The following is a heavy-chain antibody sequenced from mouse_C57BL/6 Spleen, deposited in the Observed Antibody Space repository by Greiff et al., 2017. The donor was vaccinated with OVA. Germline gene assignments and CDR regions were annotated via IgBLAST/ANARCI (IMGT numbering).Heavy chain of an antibody. J-gene: IGHJ2*01. Sequence: EVKLMESGGGLVKPGGSLKLSCAASGFTFSDYGMHWVRQAPEKGLEWVAYISSGSSTIYYEDTVKGRFTISRDNAKNTLFLQMTSLRSEDTAMYYWATLNYDDDGRGLDYWGQGTTLTVAS. CDR1: GFTFSDYG. D-gene: IGHD2-4*01. CDR2: ISSGSSTI. V-gene: IGHV5-17*01. CDR3: ATLNYDDDGRGLDY.